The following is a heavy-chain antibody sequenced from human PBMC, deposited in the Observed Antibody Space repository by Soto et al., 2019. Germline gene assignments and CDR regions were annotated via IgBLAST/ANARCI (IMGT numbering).Heavy chain of an antibody. D-gene: IGHD5-12*01. CDR2: IYYSGST. CDR1: GGSISSGGYY. V-gene: IGHV4-31*03. CDR3: ARIRRDGYNLFVY. Sequence: SETLSLTCTVSGGSISSGGYYWSWIRQHPGKGLEWIGYIYYSGSTYYNPSLKSRVTISVDTSKNQFSLKLSSVTAADTAVYYCARIRRDGYNLFVYWGQGTLVTVSS. J-gene: IGHJ4*02.